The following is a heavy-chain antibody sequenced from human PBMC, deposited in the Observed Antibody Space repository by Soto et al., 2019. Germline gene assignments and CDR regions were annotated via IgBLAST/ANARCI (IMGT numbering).Heavy chain of an antibody. CDR2: IYYSGST. CDR3: AVGDDYGDYGY. CDR1: GGSISSYY. J-gene: IGHJ4*02. V-gene: IGHV4-59*01. Sequence: PSETLSLTCTVSGGSISSYYWSWIRQPPGKGLEWIGYIYYSGSTNYNPSLKSRVTISVDTSKNQFSLKLSSVTAADTAVYYCAVGDDYGDYGYWGQGTLVTVSS. D-gene: IGHD4-17*01.